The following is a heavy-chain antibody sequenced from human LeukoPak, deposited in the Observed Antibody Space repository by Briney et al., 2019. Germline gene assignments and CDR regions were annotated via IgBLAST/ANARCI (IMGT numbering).Heavy chain of an antibody. Sequence: PGGSLRLSCAASGFTFSSYAMSWVRQAPGKGLEWVSAISGSAGSTYYADSVKGRFTISRDNSKNTLYLQMNSLRAEDTAVYYCAKDLGLEWFPDYYYYGMDVWGQGTTVTVSS. D-gene: IGHD3-3*01. CDR1: GFTFSSYA. CDR2: ISGSAGST. J-gene: IGHJ6*02. CDR3: AKDLGLEWFPDYYYYGMDV. V-gene: IGHV3-23*01.